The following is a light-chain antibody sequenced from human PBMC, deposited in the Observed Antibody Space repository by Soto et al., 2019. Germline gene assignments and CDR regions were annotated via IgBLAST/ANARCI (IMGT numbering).Light chain of an antibody. CDR2: EVS. CDR1: SSDVGGYNY. V-gene: IGLV2-14*01. Sequence: QFVLTQPASVSGSPGQSITISCTGTSSDVGGYNYVSWYQQHPGKAPKLMIYEVSNRPSGVSNRFSGSKSGNTASLTISGLQAEDEADYYCSSYTGSSTPYVFGTGTKLTVL. CDR3: SSYTGSSTPYV. J-gene: IGLJ1*01.